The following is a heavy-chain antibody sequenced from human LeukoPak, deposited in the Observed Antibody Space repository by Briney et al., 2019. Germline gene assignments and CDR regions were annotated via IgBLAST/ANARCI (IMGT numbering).Heavy chain of an antibody. Sequence: SETLSLSCAVSGGSISSGYYYWSWLGQPPGKGLVWLGYIYYSGSTYYNASLKSRVPLSVDASKNQFSLKLSSVTAADTAVYYCARGIAAAGPATPVYYYYYMDVWGKGTTVTVSS. CDR3: ARGIAAAGPATPVYYYYYMDV. V-gene: IGHV4-30-4*08. D-gene: IGHD6-13*01. CDR1: GGSISSGYYY. CDR2: IYYSGST. J-gene: IGHJ6*03.